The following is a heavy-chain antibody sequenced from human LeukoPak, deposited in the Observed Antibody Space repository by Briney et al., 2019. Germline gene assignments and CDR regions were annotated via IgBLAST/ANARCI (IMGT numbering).Heavy chain of an antibody. CDR1: GGSISSSSYY. V-gene: IGHV4-39*01. CDR3: ARGGVYYYDSSAPWDWFDP. CDR2: IYYSGST. D-gene: IGHD3-22*01. J-gene: IGHJ5*02. Sequence: SETLSLTCTVSGGSISSSSYYWGWIRQPPGKGLEWIGSIYYSGSTYYNPSLKSRVTISVDTSKNQFSLKLSSVTAADTAVYYCARGGVYYYDSSAPWDWFDPWGQGTLVTVSP.